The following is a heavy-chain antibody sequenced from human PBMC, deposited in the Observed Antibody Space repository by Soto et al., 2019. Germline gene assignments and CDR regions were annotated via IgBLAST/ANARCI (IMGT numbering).Heavy chain of an antibody. J-gene: IGHJ6*02. CDR3: ARVNWNYVYYYYGMDV. Sequence: ASVKVSCKASGYTFTSYDINWVRQATGQGLEWMGWMNPNSGNTGYAQKFQGRVTMTRNTSISTAYMELSSLRSEDTAVYYCARVNWNYVYYYYGMDVWGQGTTVTV. V-gene: IGHV1-8*01. D-gene: IGHD1-7*01. CDR1: GYTFTSYD. CDR2: MNPNSGNT.